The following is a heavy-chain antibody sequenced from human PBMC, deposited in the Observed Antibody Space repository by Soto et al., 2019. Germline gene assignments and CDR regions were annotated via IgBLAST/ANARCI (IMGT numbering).Heavy chain of an antibody. J-gene: IGHJ4*02. CDR1: GFTFSSYA. CDR3: ARDQGYSSGWSYDY. CDR2: ISYDGSNK. V-gene: IGHV3-30-3*01. D-gene: IGHD6-19*01. Sequence: QVQLVESGGGVVQPGRSLRLSCAASGFTFSSYAMHWVRQAPGKGLEWVAVISYDGSNKHYADSVKGRFTISRDNSKNTLYLQMNSLRAEDTAVYYCARDQGYSSGWSYDYWGQGTLVTVSS.